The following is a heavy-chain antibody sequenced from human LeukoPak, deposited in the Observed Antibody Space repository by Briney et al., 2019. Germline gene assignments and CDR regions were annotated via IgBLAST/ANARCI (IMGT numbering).Heavy chain of an antibody. J-gene: IGHJ5*02. D-gene: IGHD2-2*01. V-gene: IGHV3-9*01. Sequence: GGSLRLSCAASGFTFDDYAMHWVRQAPGKGLEWVSGISWNSGSMDYADSVKGRFTISRDNANNSLFLQMNSLRAEDTAVYYCAKDWMIVVVPAASYWFDPWGQGTLVTVSS. CDR3: AKDWMIVVVPAASYWFDP. CDR1: GFTFDDYA. CDR2: ISWNSGSM.